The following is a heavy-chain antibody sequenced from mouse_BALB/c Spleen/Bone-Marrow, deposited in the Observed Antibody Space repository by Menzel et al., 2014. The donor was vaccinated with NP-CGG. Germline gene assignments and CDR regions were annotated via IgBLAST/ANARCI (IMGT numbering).Heavy chain of an antibody. CDR2: ILPGSGNT. CDR3: AREGITTVVEMDY. V-gene: IGHV1-9*01. J-gene: IGHJ4*01. Sequence: QVQLQQSGAELMKPGASVKISCKATGYTFSSYWIEWAKQRPGHGLEWIGEILPGSGNTNYNEKFKDKATFTADTSSNTAYMQLSSLTSEDSAVYYCAREGITTVVEMDYWGQGTSVTVSS. D-gene: IGHD1-1*01. CDR1: GYTFSSYW.